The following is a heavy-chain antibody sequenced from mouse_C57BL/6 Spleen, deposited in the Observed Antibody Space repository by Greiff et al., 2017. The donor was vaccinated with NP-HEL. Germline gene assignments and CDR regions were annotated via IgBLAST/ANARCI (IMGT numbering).Heavy chain of an antibody. CDR3: ARGGDYYGSSGAY. Sequence: EVQRVESVAELVRPGASVKLSCTASGFNIKNTYMHWVKQRPEQGLEWIGRIDPANGNTKYAPKFQGKATITADTSSNTAYLQLSSLTSEDTAIYYCARGGDYYGSSGAYWGQGTLVTVSA. J-gene: IGHJ3*01. CDR2: IDPANGNT. V-gene: IGHV14-3*01. CDR1: GFNIKNTY. D-gene: IGHD1-1*01.